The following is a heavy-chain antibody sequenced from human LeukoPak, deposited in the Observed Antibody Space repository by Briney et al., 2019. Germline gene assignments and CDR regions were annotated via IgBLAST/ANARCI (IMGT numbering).Heavy chain of an antibody. J-gene: IGHJ4*02. V-gene: IGHV7-4-1*02. CDR2: INTNTGNP. D-gene: IGHD4-17*01. Sequence: ASVKVSCKAPGYTFTGYTMSWVRQAPGQGLEWMGWINTNTGNPTYAQGFTGRFVFSLDTSVSTAYLQINSLEAEDTAVYYCARGTPPMTTATYYFDYWGQGTLVTVSS. CDR3: ARGTPPMTTATYYFDY. CDR1: GYTFTGYT.